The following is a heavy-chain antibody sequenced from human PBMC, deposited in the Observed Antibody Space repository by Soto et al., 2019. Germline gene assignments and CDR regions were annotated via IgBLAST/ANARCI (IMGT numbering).Heavy chain of an antibody. D-gene: IGHD1-26*01. CDR2: IWYDGSNK. J-gene: IGHJ4*02. Sequence: QVQLVESGGGVVQPGRSLRLSCAASGFTFSSYGMHWVRQAPGKGLEWVAVIWYDGSNKYYADSVKGRFTISRDNSKNPLYLQRNSLRAEDTAVYYCARDLGGDYLDYWGQGTLVTVSS. CDR3: ARDLGGDYLDY. CDR1: GFTFSSYG. V-gene: IGHV3-33*01.